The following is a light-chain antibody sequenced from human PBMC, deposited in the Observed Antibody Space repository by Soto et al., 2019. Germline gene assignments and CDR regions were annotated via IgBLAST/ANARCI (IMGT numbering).Light chain of an antibody. CDR1: QSVSTY. CDR3: QQRSNWPIT. Sequence: EIVLTQSPATLSLSAGEGATLSCRASQSVSTYLAWYQQKPGQAPRLLIYDASNRATGIPARFSGSGSGTDFALTISSLEPEDFAVYYCQQRSNWPITFGQGTRLEI. CDR2: DAS. V-gene: IGKV3-11*01. J-gene: IGKJ5*01.